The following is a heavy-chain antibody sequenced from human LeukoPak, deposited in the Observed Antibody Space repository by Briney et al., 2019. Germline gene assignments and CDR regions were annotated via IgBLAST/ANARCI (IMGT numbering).Heavy chain of an antibody. J-gene: IGHJ1*01. Sequence: GGSLRLSCAASGFTFSAYGMHWVRQAPGKGLEWVSGISPNGGITYYTDSVKGRFTISRDNSKNTVSLQMNSLRGDDTAVYYCAKDDAWGRYNHWGQGTLVTVSS. CDR1: GFTFSAYG. CDR2: ISPNGGIT. CDR3: AKDDAWGRYNH. V-gene: IGHV3-23*01. D-gene: IGHD3-16*01.